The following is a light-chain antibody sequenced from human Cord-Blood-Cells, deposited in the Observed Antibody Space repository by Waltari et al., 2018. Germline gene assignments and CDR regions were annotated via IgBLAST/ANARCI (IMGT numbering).Light chain of an antibody. CDR3: QQYNNWRRT. CDR1: QSVGSN. Sequence: EIVMTQSPATPSVSPGERATLSSRASQSVGSNLAWYQQKPGQAPSLLIYCASTRATGIPGRFSGSGSGTEFTLTISSRQSEDFAVYYCQQYNNWRRTFGQGTKVEIK. J-gene: IGKJ1*01. CDR2: CAS. V-gene: IGKV3-15*01.